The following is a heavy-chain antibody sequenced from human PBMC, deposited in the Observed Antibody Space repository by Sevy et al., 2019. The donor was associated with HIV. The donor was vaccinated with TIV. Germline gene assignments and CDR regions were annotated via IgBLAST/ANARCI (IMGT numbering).Heavy chain of an antibody. Sequence: GGSLRLSCAASGFTLNNYWMNWVRQAPGKGLEWVAKIKQDGSVKYYVDSVKGRFTISRDNDRNLVFLQMNSLRVEDTALYYCVRAIAADGSFWGQGTLVTVSS. V-gene: IGHV3-7*01. D-gene: IGHD6-13*01. CDR2: IKQDGSVK. CDR1: GFTLNNYW. J-gene: IGHJ4*02. CDR3: VRAIAADGSF.